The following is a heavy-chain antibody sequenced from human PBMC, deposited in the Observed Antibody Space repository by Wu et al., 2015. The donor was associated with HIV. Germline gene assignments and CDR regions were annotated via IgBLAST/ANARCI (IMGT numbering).Heavy chain of an antibody. CDR1: GGTFSSYA. CDR2: IIPIFGTA. CDR3: ASGRRDILTGYTLNYYYGMDV. Sequence: QVQLVQSGAEVKKPGSSVKVSCKASGGTFSSYAISWVRQAPGQGLEWMGRIIPIFGTANYAQKFQGRVTITADESTSTAYMELSSLRSEDTAVYYCASGRRDILTGYTLNYYYGMDVWGQGTTVTVSS. D-gene: IGHD3-9*01. V-gene: IGHV1-69*13. J-gene: IGHJ6*02.